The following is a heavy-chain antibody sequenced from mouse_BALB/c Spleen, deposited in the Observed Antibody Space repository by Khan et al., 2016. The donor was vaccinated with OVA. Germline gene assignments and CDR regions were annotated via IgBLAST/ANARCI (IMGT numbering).Heavy chain of an antibody. V-gene: IGHV3-2*02. Sequence: EVQLKESGPGLVKPSQSLSLTCTVTGYSITSGYGWNWIRQFPGNKLEWMGYISYSGSTNYNPSLRSRISITRDTSKNQFFLQLNSVTTEDTATYYCARTARIKYWGQGTTLTVSS. D-gene: IGHD1-2*01. CDR1: GYSITSGYG. CDR3: ARTARIKY. J-gene: IGHJ2*01. CDR2: ISYSGST.